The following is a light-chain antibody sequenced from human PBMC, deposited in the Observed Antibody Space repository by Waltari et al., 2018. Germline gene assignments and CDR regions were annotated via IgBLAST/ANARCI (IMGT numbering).Light chain of an antibody. CDR1: HSVLSSSTYKNY. V-gene: IGKV4-1*01. Sequence: IVMTQSPDSLAVSLGERATINCKPSHSVLSSSTYKNYLAWYQQKPGQPPKLLIYWASTRESGVPDRFSGSGSGTDFTLTISSLQAEDVAVYYCQQYYDFPPYTFGQGTKLEI. J-gene: IGKJ2*01. CDR3: QQYYDFPPYT. CDR2: WAS.